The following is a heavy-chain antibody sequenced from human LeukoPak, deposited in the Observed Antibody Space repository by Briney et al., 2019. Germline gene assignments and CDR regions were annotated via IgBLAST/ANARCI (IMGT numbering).Heavy chain of an antibody. CDR2: IYYSGST. Sequence: SETLSLTCTVSGGSISSYYWSWIRQPPGKGLEWIGYIYYSGSTNYNPSLKSRVTISVDTSKNQFSLKLSSVTAADTAVYYCARVWYSSGPFDYWDQGTLVTVSS. V-gene: IGHV4-59*01. CDR1: GGSISSYY. J-gene: IGHJ4*02. D-gene: IGHD6-19*01. CDR3: ARVWYSSGPFDY.